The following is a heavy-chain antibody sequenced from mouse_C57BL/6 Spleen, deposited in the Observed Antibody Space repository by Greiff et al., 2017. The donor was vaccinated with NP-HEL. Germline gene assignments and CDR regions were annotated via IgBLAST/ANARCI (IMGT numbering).Heavy chain of an antibody. CDR1: GYTFTSYW. J-gene: IGHJ1*03. Sequence: LQQPGAELVRPGSSVKLSCKASGYTFTSYWMHWVKQRPIQGLEWIGNIDPSDSETHYNQKFKDKATLTVDKSSSTAYMQLSSLTSEDSAVYYCARNYGSSWYFDVWGTGTTVTVSS. CDR3: ARNYGSSWYFDV. CDR2: IDPSDSET. V-gene: IGHV1-52*01. D-gene: IGHD1-1*01.